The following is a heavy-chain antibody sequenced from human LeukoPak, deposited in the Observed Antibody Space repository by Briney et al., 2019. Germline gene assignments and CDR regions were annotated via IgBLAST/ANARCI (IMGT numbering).Heavy chain of an antibody. V-gene: IGHV3-49*04. D-gene: IGHD3-10*01. J-gene: IGHJ4*02. Sequence: GGSLRLSCTTSGFRFTFYAISWVRQAPGKGLEWIGFIRNKTYGATTPTAASVKDRFTISRDDSTSTAHLQRNSLKTEDTAVYYCTKGGVSFFDYWGQGIPVTVSS. CDR3: TKGGVSFFDY. CDR2: IRNKTYGATT. CDR1: GFRFTFYA.